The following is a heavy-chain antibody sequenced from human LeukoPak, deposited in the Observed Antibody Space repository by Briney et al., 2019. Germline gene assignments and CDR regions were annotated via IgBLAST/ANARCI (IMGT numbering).Heavy chain of an antibody. V-gene: IGHV4-59*08. J-gene: IGHJ4*02. CDR3: ARQFLYYYDSSGYYYYFAY. CDR2: ISYTGST. Sequence: ETLSLTCTVSGGSISSHDRSWIRQPPGKGLEWIGYISYTGSTRYNPSLKSRVTISGDTSKNQFSLRLSSVTAADTAVYYCARQFLYYYDSSGYYYYFAYWGPGTLVTVSS. D-gene: IGHD3-22*01. CDR1: GGSISSHD.